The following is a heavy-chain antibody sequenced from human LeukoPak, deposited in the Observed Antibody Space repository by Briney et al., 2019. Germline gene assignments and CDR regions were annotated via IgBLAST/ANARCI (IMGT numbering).Heavy chain of an antibody. Sequence: ASVKVSCKASGYTFTSYGISWVRQAPGQGLEWMGWISAYNGNTNYAQKLQGRVTMATDTSTSTAYMELRSLRSDDTAVYYCARDVGDIVVVPAAILGLGDYYYYGMDVWGQGATVTVSS. CDR1: GYTFTSYG. D-gene: IGHD2-2*01. CDR2: ISAYNGNT. CDR3: ARDVGDIVVVPAAILGLGDYYYYGMDV. V-gene: IGHV1-18*01. J-gene: IGHJ6*02.